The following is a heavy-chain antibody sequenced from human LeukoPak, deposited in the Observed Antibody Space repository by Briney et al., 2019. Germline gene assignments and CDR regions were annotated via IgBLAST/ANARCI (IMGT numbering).Heavy chain of an antibody. V-gene: IGHV3-21*01. D-gene: IGHD2-21*01. CDR1: GFTFSSYS. CDR3: ARDKAVLWKYYFDY. J-gene: IGHJ4*02. CDR2: ISSSSSYI. Sequence: GGSLRLSCAASGFTFSSYSMNWVRQAPGKGLEWVSSISSSSSYIYYADSVKGRFTISRDNAKNSLYLQMNSLRAEDTAVYYCARDKAVLWKYYFDYWGQGTLVTVSS.